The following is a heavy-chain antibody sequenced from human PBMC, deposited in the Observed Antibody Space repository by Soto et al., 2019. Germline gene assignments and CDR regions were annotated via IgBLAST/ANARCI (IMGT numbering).Heavy chain of an antibody. CDR2: NSGSGGST. CDR3: AKGRDYSNYFFDY. CDR1: GFTFSSYA. J-gene: IGHJ4*02. D-gene: IGHD4-4*01. V-gene: IGHV3-23*01. Sequence: GGSLRLSCAASGFTFSSYAMSWVRQAPGKGLEWVSGNSGSGGSTYYADSVKGRFTISRDNSKKTLYLQMNSLRAEDTAVYYCAKGRDYSNYFFDYWGQGTLVTVSS.